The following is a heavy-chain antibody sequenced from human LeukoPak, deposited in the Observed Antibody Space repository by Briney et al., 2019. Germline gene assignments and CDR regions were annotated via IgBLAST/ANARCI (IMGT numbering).Heavy chain of an antibody. D-gene: IGHD5-18*01. CDR2: INPNSGGT. CDR1: GYTFTGYY. CDR3: SRGSGISYGGIDY. J-gene: IGHJ4*02. V-gene: IGHV1-2*02. Sequence: ASVIVSCKASGYTFTGYYMHWVRQAAGQGLEWMGWINPNSGGTNYAQKFQGRVTMTRDTSTTIVYMELKWLTSDDTAVYYCSRGSGISYGGIDYWGQGTLVTVSS.